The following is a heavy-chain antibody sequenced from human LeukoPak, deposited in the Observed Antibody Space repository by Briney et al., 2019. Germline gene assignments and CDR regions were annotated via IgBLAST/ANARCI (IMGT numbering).Heavy chain of an antibody. V-gene: IGHV3-21*01. D-gene: IGHD2-15*01. CDR1: GFTFSGSA. J-gene: IGHJ6*03. CDR3: ARVKAATPPGFYYYYYMDV. Sequence: PGGSLRLSCAASGFTFSGSAMHWVRQAPGKGLEWVSSISSSSSYIYYADSVKGRFTISRDNAKNSLYLQMNSLRAEDTAVYYCARVKAATPPGFYYYYYMDVWGKGTTVTVSS. CDR2: ISSSSSYI.